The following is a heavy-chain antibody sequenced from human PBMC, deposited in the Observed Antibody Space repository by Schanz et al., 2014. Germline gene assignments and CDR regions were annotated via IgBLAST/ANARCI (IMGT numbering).Heavy chain of an antibody. D-gene: IGHD3-3*01. J-gene: IGHJ6*03. CDR3: ATVSYDFWSGKDYYSFHMDV. CDR2: IFHTGST. Sequence: QVQLQESGPGLLKPSGTLSLTCAVSGASISSNNWWTWVRQSPGKGLDWIGEIFHTGSTKYNPSLKSRVTVSVDKPKNQCSLKQNSVTAADTAVYYCATVSYDFWSGKDYYSFHMDVWGKGTTVTVSS. V-gene: IGHV4-4*02. CDR1: GASISSNNW.